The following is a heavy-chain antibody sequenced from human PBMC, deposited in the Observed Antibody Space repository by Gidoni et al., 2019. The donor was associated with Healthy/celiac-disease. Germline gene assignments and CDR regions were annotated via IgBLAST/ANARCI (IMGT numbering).Heavy chain of an antibody. CDR3: ARPLLDTAMVTGY. CDR1: GFTFSSYA. V-gene: IGHV3-23*01. CDR2: ISGSGGST. Sequence: EVQLLESGGGLVQPGGSLRLSCAASGFTFSSYAMSWVRQAPGKGLEWVSAISGSGGSTYYADSVKGRFTIFRDNSKNTLYLQMNSLRAEDTAVYYCARPLLDTAMVTGYWGQGTLVTVSS. J-gene: IGHJ4*02. D-gene: IGHD5-18*01.